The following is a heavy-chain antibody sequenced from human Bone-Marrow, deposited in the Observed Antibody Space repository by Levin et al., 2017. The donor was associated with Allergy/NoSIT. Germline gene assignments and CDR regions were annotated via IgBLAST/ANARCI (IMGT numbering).Heavy chain of an antibody. CDR3: ARQHDNSMIIGDY. Sequence: SETLSLTCAVSGVSVDSYFWNWIRQPPGKGLEWIGFVYFTGRVNYNPSLKSRITMSVDTAKNQFSLKLTSVSAADTAVYYCARQHDNSMIIGDYWGQGILVSVSS. D-gene: IGHD3-16*01. J-gene: IGHJ4*02. CDR1: GVSVDSYF. V-gene: IGHV4-59*08. CDR2: VYFTGRV.